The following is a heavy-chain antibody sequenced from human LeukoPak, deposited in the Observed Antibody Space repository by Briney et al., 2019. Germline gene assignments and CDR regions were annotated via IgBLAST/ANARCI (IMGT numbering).Heavy chain of an antibody. J-gene: IGHJ4*02. CDR2: INPNSGGT. CDR3: ARDGFGELLVAY. CDR1: GYTFTGYY. D-gene: IGHD3-10*01. V-gene: IGHV1-2*02. Sequence: EASVKVSCKASGYTFTGYYMHWVRQAPGQGLEWMGWINPNSGGTNYAQKFQGRVTMTRDTSISTAYMELSRLRSADTAVYYGARDGFGELLVAYWGQGTLVTVSS.